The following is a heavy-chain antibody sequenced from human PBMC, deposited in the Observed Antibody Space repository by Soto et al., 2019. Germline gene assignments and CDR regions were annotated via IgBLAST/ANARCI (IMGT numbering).Heavy chain of an antibody. CDR1: GFTFSSYV. J-gene: IGHJ4*02. CDR2: ISVGGDST. Sequence: EVQLLDSGGGLVQPGGSLRLSCAASGFTFSSYVMSWVRQAPGKGLEWVSSISVGGDSTYYADSVKGRFTFSRDNSKNTLHLQMNSLSAEDTAVYYCAKNYYFDQWGQGTLVTVSS. CDR3: AKNYYFDQ. V-gene: IGHV3-23*01. D-gene: IGHD3-10*01.